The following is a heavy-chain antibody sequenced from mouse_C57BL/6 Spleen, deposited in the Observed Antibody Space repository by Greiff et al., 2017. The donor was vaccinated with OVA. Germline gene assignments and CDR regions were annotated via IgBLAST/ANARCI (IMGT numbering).Heavy chain of an antibody. Sequence: VQLQQSGAELVRPGASVKLSCKASGYTFTDYYINWVKQRPGQGLEWIARIYPGSGNTYYNEKFKGKATLTAEKSSSTAYMQLSSLTSEDSAVYFCARSPFDSYYAMDYWGQGTSVTVSS. CDR2: IYPGSGNT. CDR1: GYTFTDYY. D-gene: IGHD2-4*01. CDR3: ARSPFDSYYAMDY. J-gene: IGHJ4*01. V-gene: IGHV1-76*01.